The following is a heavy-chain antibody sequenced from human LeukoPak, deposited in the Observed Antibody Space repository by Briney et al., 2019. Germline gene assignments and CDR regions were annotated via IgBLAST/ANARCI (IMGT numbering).Heavy chain of an antibody. CDR1: GFTFSSYS. J-gene: IGHJ4*02. D-gene: IGHD6-13*01. CDR2: ISSSSSYI. Sequence: GGSLRLSCAASGFTFSSYSMNWVRQAPGKGLEWVSSISSSSSYIYYADSVKGRFTNSRDNAKNSLYLQMNSLRAEDTAVYHCARESSSWRYFEYWGQGTLVSVSS. V-gene: IGHV3-21*01. CDR3: ARESSSWRYFEY.